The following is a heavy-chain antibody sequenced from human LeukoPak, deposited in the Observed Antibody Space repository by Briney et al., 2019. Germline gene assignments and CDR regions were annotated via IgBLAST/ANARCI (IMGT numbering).Heavy chain of an antibody. V-gene: IGHV1-69*13. Sequence: GASVKVSCKASGGTFSSYTIGWVRQAPGQGLEWMGGIIPIFGTANYAQKFTGRVTITADESTSTAYMELSSLRSEDTAVYYCARAPLGYCSSTTCYAGIRQYFDYWGQGTLVTVSS. CDR2: IIPIFGTA. CDR3: ARAPLGYCSSTTCYAGIRQYFDY. CDR1: GGTFSSYT. D-gene: IGHD2-2*01. J-gene: IGHJ4*02.